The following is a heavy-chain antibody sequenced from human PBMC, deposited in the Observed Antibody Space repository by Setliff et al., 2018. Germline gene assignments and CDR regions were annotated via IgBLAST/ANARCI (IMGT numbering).Heavy chain of an antibody. V-gene: IGHV4-39*01. CDR2: IYYSGST. CDR3: ARVGDRNGLFDS. Sequence: SETLSLTCTVSGGSISSSSYYWGWIRQPPGKGLEWIGSIYYSGSTYYNPSLKSRVTISVDTSKNQFSLKLSSVTAADTAVYYCARVGDRNGLFDSWGQGTLVTVSS. J-gene: IGHJ4*02. D-gene: IGHD6-19*01. CDR1: GGSISSSSYY.